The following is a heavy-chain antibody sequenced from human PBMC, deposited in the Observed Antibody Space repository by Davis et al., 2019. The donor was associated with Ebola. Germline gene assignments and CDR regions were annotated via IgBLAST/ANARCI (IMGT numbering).Heavy chain of an antibody. CDR1: GYTFTYRY. J-gene: IGHJ4*02. V-gene: IGHV1-45*02. CDR2: ITPFNGNT. Sequence: AASVKVSCKASGYTFTYRYLHWVRQAPGQALEWMGWITPFNGNTNYAQKFQDRVTITRDRSMSTAYMELSSLRSEDTAMYYCASSSYGSGSYYTAYWGQGTLVTVSS. CDR3: ASSSYGSGSYYTAY. D-gene: IGHD3-10*01.